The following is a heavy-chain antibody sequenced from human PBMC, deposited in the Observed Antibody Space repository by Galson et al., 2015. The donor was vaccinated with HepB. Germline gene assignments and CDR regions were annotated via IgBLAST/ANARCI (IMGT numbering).Heavy chain of an antibody. CDR3: ARLRGVSTWFGDPTSGWFDP. Sequence: QSGAEVKKPGESLKISCKGSGYSFTSYWIGWVRQMPGKGLEWMGIIYPGDSDTRYSPSFQGQVTISADKSISTAYLQWSSLKASDTAMYYCARLRGVSTWFGDPTSGWFDPWGQGTLVTVSS. CDR2: IYPGDSDT. J-gene: IGHJ5*02. CDR1: GYSFTSYW. V-gene: IGHV5-51*01. D-gene: IGHD3-10*01.